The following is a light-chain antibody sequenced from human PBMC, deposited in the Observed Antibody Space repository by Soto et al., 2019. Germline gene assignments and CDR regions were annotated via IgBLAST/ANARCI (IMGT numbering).Light chain of an antibody. CDR2: GAS. J-gene: IGKJ2*01. CDR1: QSVSDN. Sequence: EIVLTQSPATLSVSPGERATLSCRASQSVSDNLAWYQQKRGQAPRLLIHGASTRATGIPARFSGSGSGTEFTLTISSLQSEDFAVYYCQQYDDWPPGYTFGQGTKLEI. V-gene: IGKV3-15*01. CDR3: QQYDDWPPGYT.